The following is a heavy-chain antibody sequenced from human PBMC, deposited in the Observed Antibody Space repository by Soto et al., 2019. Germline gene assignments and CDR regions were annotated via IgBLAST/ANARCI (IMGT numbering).Heavy chain of an antibody. CDR1: GYTFTAYV. CDR2: INAGNGNT. D-gene: IGHD2-15*01. J-gene: IGHJ4*02. Sequence: ASVKVSCKASGYTFTAYVMNWVRQAPGQRLEWMGWINAGNGNTKYSQKFQGRVTITRDTSASTAYMELSSLRSEDTAVYYCARDLGGWPDYWGQGTLVTVSS. V-gene: IGHV1-3*01. CDR3: ARDLGGWPDY.